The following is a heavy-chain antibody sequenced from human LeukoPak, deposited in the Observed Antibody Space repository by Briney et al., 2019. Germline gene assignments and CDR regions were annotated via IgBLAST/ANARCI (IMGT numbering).Heavy chain of an antibody. Sequence: GGSLRLSCAASGFTFSSYAMSWVRQAPGKGLEWVSAISGSGGSTYYADSVKGRFTISRDNSENTLYLQMNSLRAEGTAVYYCAKDPSGSYPSYYFDYWGQGTLVTVSS. CDR3: AKDPSGSYPSYYFDY. D-gene: IGHD1-26*01. CDR2: ISGSGGST. J-gene: IGHJ4*02. V-gene: IGHV3-23*01. CDR1: GFTFSSYA.